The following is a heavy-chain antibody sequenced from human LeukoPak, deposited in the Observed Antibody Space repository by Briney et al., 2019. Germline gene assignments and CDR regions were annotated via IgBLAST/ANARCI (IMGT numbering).Heavy chain of an antibody. CDR1: GGSISSGDYY. J-gene: IGHJ3*02. CDR3: ARVPSAVAGPDAFDI. CDR2: IYYSGST. Sequence: PSETLSLTCTVSGGSISSGDYYWSWIRQPPGKGLEWIGYIYYSGSTNYNPSLKSRVTISVDTSKNQFSLKLSSVTAADTAMYYCARVPSAVAGPDAFDIWGQGTMVTVSS. D-gene: IGHD6-19*01. V-gene: IGHV4-61*08.